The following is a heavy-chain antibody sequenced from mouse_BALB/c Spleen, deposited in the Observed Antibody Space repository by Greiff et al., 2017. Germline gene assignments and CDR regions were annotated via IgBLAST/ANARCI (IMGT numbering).Heavy chain of an antibody. CDR1: GYTFTSYW. J-gene: IGHJ2*01. D-gene: IGHD1-1*01. Sequence: VQLQQSGAELVRPGASVKLSCKASGYTFTSYWINWVKQRPGQGLEWIGNIYPSDSYTNYNQKFKDKATLTVDKSSSTAYMQLSSPTSEDSAVYYCNYYYGSSRYYFDYWGQGTTLTVSS. CDR3: NYYYGSSRYYFDY. CDR2: IYPSDSYT. V-gene: IGHV1-69*02.